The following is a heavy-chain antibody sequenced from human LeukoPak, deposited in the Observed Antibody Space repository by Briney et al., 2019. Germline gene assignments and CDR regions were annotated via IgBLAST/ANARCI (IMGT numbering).Heavy chain of an antibody. CDR1: GGSFSGYY. CDR3: ARRYALRYFDWFADY. J-gene: IGHJ4*02. D-gene: IGHD3-9*01. CDR2: IDHSGST. Sequence: SETLSLTCAVYGGSFSGYYWSWIRQPPGKGLEWIGEIDHSGSTNYNPSLKSRVTISVDTSKNQFSLKLSSVTAADTAVYYCARRYALRYFDWFADYWGQGTLVTVSS. V-gene: IGHV4-34*01.